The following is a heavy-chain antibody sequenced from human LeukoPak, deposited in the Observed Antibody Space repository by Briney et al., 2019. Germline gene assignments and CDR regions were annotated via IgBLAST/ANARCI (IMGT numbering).Heavy chain of an antibody. CDR3: ARDGYTYYYDSSGYPRY. J-gene: IGHJ4*02. V-gene: IGHV3-33*01. CDR2: IWYDGSNK. D-gene: IGHD3-22*01. CDR1: GFTFSSYG. Sequence: GSLRLSCAASGFTFSSYGMHWVRQAPGKGLEWVAVIWYDGSNKYYADSVKGRFTISRDNSKNTLYLQMNSLRAEDTAVYYCARDGYTYYYDSSGYPRYWGRGTLVTVSS.